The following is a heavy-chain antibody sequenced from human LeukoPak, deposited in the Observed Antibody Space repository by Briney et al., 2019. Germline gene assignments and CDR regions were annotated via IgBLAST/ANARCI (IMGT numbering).Heavy chain of an antibody. J-gene: IGHJ5*02. V-gene: IGHV4-34*01. CDR2: INHSGST. D-gene: IGHD2-15*01. CDR1: GGSFSGYY. Sequence: SETLSLTCAVYGGSFSGYYWSCIRQPPGKGLEWIGEINHSGSTNYNPSLKSRVTISVGTSKNQFSLKLSSVTTADTAVYYCARGDLGYCSGGSCYGDWFDPWGQGTLVTVSS. CDR3: ARGDLGYCSGGSCYGDWFDP.